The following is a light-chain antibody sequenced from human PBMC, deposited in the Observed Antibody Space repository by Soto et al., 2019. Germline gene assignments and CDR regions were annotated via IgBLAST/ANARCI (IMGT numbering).Light chain of an antibody. V-gene: IGKV3-20*01. CDR1: QSVRSNY. J-gene: IGKJ4*01. Sequence: EIVLKQSPDTLSLSPGERATLSCRASQSVRSNYLAWYQQKPGQAPRFLIYDASSRATGIPDRFSGSGSGKDFTLTISRLEPEDFAVYYCQQYGSTPLPFGGGTKVDIK. CDR3: QQYGSTPLP. CDR2: DAS.